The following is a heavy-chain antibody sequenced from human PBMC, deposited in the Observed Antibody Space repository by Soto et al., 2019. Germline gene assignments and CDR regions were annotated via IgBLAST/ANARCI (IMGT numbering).Heavy chain of an antibody. J-gene: IGHJ6*02. D-gene: IGHD6-19*01. CDR3: ARDDIPGRAVAIYGMDV. CDR2: IWYDGSNE. CDR1: GFSFSDYV. V-gene: IGHV3-33*01. Sequence: GGSLRLSCAASGFSFSDYVMHWVRQAPGKGLEWVAVIWYDGSNEYYADSVKGRFTISRDNSKNTLYLQMNSLRAEDTAVYYCARDDIPGRAVAIYGMDVWGQGATVTVSS.